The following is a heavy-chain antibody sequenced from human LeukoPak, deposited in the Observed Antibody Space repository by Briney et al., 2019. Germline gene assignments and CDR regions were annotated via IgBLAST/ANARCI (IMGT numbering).Heavy chain of an antibody. J-gene: IGHJ4*02. CDR1: GGTFSNYA. CDR3: AGVEGRGGWFGESLP. Sequence: ASVKVSCKASGGTFSNYAISWVRQAPGQGLEWMGGIIPMFGIANYAEKFQGRVTITADKSTSTAYMELTSLRSEDTAVYYCAGVEGRGGWFGESLPWGQGTLVTVSS. V-gene: IGHV1-69*10. CDR2: IIPMFGIA. D-gene: IGHD3-10*01.